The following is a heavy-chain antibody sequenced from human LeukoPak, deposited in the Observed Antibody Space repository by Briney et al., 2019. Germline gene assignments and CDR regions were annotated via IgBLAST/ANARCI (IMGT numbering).Heavy chain of an antibody. CDR2: INHSGST. J-gene: IGHJ4*02. D-gene: IGHD3-22*01. V-gene: IGHV4-34*01. CDR3: AREGLYDSSGYDY. Sequence: SETLSLTCAVYGGSFSGYYWSWIRQPPGKGLEWIGEINHSGSTNYNLSLKSRVTISVDTSKNQFSLKLSSVTAADTAVYYCAREGLYDSSGYDYWGQGTLVTVSS. CDR1: GGSFSGYY.